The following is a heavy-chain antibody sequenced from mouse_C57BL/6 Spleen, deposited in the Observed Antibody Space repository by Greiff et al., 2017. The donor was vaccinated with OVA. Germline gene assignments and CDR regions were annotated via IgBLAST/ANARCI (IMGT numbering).Heavy chain of an antibody. V-gene: IGHV1-82*01. CDR2: IYPGDGDT. CDR1: GYAFSSSW. J-gene: IGHJ3*01. CDR3: ARQDSSGLFAY. D-gene: IGHD3-2*02. Sequence: VQLQQSGPELVKPGASVKISCKASGYAFSSSWMNWVKQRPGKGLEWIGRIYPGDGDTNYNGKFKGKATLTADKSYSTAYMQLSSLTSEDSAVYFCARQDSSGLFAYWGQGTLVTVSA.